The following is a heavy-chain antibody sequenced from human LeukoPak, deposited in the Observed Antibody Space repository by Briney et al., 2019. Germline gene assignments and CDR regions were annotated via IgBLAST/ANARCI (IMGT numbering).Heavy chain of an antibody. Sequence: GASVKVSCKASGYTFTSYGISWVRQAPGQGLEWMGLISAYNGNTNYAQKLQGRVTMTTDTATSTAYMELRSLRSDDTAVYYCARDRGIAAAGTFGPGDYWGQGTLVTVSS. V-gene: IGHV1-18*01. CDR3: ARDRGIAAAGTFGPGDY. D-gene: IGHD6-13*01. J-gene: IGHJ4*02. CDR2: ISAYNGNT. CDR1: GYTFTSYG.